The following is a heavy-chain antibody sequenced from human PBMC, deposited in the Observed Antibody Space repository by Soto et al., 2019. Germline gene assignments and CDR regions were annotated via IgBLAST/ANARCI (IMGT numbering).Heavy chain of an antibody. J-gene: IGHJ4*02. CDR2: ISSSSSYI. D-gene: IGHD2-2*01. Sequence: PGGSLRLSCAASGFTFSSYSMNWVRQAPGKGLEWVSSISSSSSYIYYADSVKGRFTISRDNAKNSLYLQMNSLRAEDTAVYYCARDGRRGFQIVVVPAALDYWGQGTLVTVSS. CDR3: ARDGRRGFQIVVVPAALDY. V-gene: IGHV3-21*01. CDR1: GFTFSSYS.